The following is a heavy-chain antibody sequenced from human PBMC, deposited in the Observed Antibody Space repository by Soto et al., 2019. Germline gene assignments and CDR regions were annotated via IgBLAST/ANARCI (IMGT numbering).Heavy chain of an antibody. V-gene: IGHV5-51*01. CDR3: ARHVSYSNYVGRLGVLNDY. Sequence: EVQLVQSGAEVKKPGVSLKISCKGSGYSFTSYWIGWVRQMPGKGLEWMGIIYPGDSDTRYSPSFQGQVTISADKSISTAYLQWSSLKASDTAMYYCARHVSYSNYVGRLGVLNDYWGQGTLVTVSS. CDR2: IYPGDSDT. D-gene: IGHD4-4*01. CDR1: GYSFTSYW. J-gene: IGHJ4*02.